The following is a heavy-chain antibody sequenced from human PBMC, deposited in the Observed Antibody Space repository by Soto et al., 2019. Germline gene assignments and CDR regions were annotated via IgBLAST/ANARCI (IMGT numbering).Heavy chain of an antibody. CDR2: IYSGGST. Sequence: GGSLRLSCAASGFTVSNNYMSWVRQAPGKGLEWVSLIYSGGSTFYADSVKGRFIISRDNSKNTLYLQMNRLTDEDTAVYYCARDGCSPTSCWVHWGQGTLVTVSS. V-gene: IGHV3-66*01. CDR3: ARDGCSPTSCWVH. CDR1: GFTVSNNY. J-gene: IGHJ4*02. D-gene: IGHD2-2*01.